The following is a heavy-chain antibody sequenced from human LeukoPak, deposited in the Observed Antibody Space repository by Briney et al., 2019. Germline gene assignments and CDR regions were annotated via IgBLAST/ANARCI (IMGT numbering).Heavy chain of an antibody. CDR1: GGSFSGYY. J-gene: IGHJ6*02. D-gene: IGHD3-9*01. CDR2: INDSGST. V-gene: IGHV4-34*01. CDR3: ARTRGLLRYFSYGMDV. Sequence: SETLSLTCAVYGGSFSGYYWSWIRQPPGKGLEWIWEINDSGSTNYNPSLKSRVTISVDTSKNQYSLKLSSVTAADTAVYYCARTRGLLRYFSYGMDVWGQGTTVTVSS.